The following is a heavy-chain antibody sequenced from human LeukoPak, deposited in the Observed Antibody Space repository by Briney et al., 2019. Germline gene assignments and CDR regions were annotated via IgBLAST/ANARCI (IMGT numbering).Heavy chain of an antibody. CDR2: INYDGSNE. V-gene: IGHV3-33*01. CDR3: ARDRRSSGWYYFDS. J-gene: IGHJ4*02. CDR1: GFTFSSHG. Sequence: GGSLRLSCAASGFTFSSHGMHWVRQAPGEGLEWVAVINYDGSNEDYGDSVKGRFTISRDKSKNTLHMQMNSLRAEDTAVYYCARDRRSSGWYYFDSWGQGTLVTVSS. D-gene: IGHD6-19*01.